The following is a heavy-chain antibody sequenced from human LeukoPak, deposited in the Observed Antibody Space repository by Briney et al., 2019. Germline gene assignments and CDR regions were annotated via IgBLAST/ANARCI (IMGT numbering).Heavy chain of an antibody. Sequence: PSETLSLTCAVSGYSISSGYYWGWIRQPPGKGLEWIGSIYHSGSTYSNPSLKSRVPISVDTSKNQFSLKLSSVTAADTAVYYCARKLYGDYRFDYWGQGTLVTVSS. CDR3: ARKLYGDYRFDY. J-gene: IGHJ4*02. CDR1: GYSISSGYY. V-gene: IGHV4-38-2*01. D-gene: IGHD4-17*01. CDR2: IYHSGST.